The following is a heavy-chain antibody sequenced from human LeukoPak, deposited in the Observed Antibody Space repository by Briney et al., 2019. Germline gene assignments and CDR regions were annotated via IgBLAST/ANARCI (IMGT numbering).Heavy chain of an antibody. Sequence: SETLSLTCTVSGGSISSYYWSWLRQPPGKGLEWIGYIYYSGSTNYNPSLKSRVTISVDTSKNQFSLKLSSVTAADTAVYYCATQGRWSKWFDPWGQGTLVTVSS. CDR1: GGSISSYY. J-gene: IGHJ5*02. CDR3: ATQGRWSKWFDP. V-gene: IGHV4-59*01. D-gene: IGHD1-1*01. CDR2: IYYSGST.